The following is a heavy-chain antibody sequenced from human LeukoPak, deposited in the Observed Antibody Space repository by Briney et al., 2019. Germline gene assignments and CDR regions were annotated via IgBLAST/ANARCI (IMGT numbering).Heavy chain of an antibody. D-gene: IGHD3-10*01. CDR1: GGSTNTYY. J-gene: IGHJ4*02. V-gene: IGHV4-59*01. CDR3: ARVMAGGFDY. Sequence: SETLSLTCTISGGSTNTYYWSWIRQPPGKGLEWIGYIYYSGSTNYNPSLKSRVTTSVDTSKNQFSLKLSSVTAADTAVYYCARVMAGGFDYWGQGTLVTVSS. CDR2: IYYSGST.